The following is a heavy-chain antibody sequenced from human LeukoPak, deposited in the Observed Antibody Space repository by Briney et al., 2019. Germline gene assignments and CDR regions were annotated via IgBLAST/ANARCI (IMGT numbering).Heavy chain of an antibody. Sequence: GGSLRLSCAASGFAFSGYGMYWVRQTPDKGLEWVAYLRKDGAYSNYADSVRGRFTISRDNFKNTLDLQMSSLRVEDTAVYFCASGRPTRGTLDYWGLGTLVTVSS. V-gene: IGHV3-30*02. D-gene: IGHD1-26*01. CDR2: LRKDGAYS. J-gene: IGHJ4*02. CDR1: GFAFSGYG. CDR3: ASGRPTRGTLDY.